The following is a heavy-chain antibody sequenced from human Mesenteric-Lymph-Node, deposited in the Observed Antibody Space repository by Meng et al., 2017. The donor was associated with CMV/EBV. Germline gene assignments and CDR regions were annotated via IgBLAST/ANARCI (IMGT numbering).Heavy chain of an antibody. J-gene: IGHJ5*02. CDR2: IIPILGIA. CDR1: GGTFSSYA. V-gene: IGHV1-69*10. D-gene: IGHD4-11*01. Sequence: SVKVSCKASGGTFSSYAISWVRQAPGQGLEWMGGIIPILGIANYAQKFQGRVTITADKSTSTAYMELSSLRYDDTAVYFCARQYSVQNWFDPWGQGTLVTVSS. CDR3: ARQYSVQNWFDP.